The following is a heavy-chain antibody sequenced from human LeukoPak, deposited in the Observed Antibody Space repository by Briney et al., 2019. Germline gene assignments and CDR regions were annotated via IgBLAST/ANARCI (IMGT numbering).Heavy chain of an antibody. D-gene: IGHD5-18*01. CDR2: ISYSGTT. Sequence: SETLSLTXTVSGGSISSSSYHWVWIRQPPGKGLEWIGGISYSGTTYYNSSLKSRVTISVDTSKNRFSLKLSSVTAADTAVYYCASRHSNYWGQGTLVTVSS. CDR1: GGSISSSSYH. J-gene: IGHJ4*02. CDR3: ASRHSNY. V-gene: IGHV4-39*01.